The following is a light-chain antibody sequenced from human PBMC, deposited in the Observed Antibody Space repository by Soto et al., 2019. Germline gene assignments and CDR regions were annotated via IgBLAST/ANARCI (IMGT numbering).Light chain of an antibody. J-gene: IGKJ1*01. V-gene: IGKV3-20*01. CDR2: GAS. CDR3: QQYGSSPQT. CDR1: QSVSSK. Sequence: EIVMTQSPATLSVSPGEGSTLSCRASQSVSSKLAWYQQKPGQAPRLLIYGASTRATGIPDRFSGSGSGTDFTLTISRLEPEDFAVYYCQQYGSSPQTFGQGTKVDI.